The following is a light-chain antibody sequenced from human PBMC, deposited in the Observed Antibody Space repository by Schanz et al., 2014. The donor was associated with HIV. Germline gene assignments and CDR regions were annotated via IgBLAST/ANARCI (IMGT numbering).Light chain of an antibody. V-gene: IGLV2-14*03. CDR2: DVD. J-gene: IGLJ3*02. Sequence: QSVLTQPASVSGSPGQSITISCTGTSSDIGGYNYVSWYQQHPGKAPKLILYDVDNRPAGVSWRFSASKSGNTASLTISGLQPEDEADYYCSSFAGSNIPWVFGGGTKLTVL. CDR1: SSDIGGYNY. CDR3: SSFAGSNIPWV.